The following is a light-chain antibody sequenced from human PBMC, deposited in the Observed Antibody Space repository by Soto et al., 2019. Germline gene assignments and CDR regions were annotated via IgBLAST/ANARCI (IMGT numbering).Light chain of an antibody. CDR2: DAS. CDR3: QHYEWSPIT. CDR1: QSVSIY. Sequence: IVLTQSPSTLSLSPVEIATLSFRASQSVSIYLAWYQQKPGQAPRLLIYDASNRATGIPARFSGSGSGTDFTLTLSSLEPDDFAVYYCQHYEWSPITFGQGTRLEIK. V-gene: IGKV3-11*01. J-gene: IGKJ5*01.